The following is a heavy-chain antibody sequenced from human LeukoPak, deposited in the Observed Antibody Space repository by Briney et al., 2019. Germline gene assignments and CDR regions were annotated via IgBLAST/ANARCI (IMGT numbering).Heavy chain of an antibody. CDR2: IYPGDSDT. V-gene: IGHV5-51*01. D-gene: IGHD6-13*01. CDR1: GYSFTSYW. CDR3: ARTDSSSWYSLDY. J-gene: IGHJ4*02. Sequence: GESLKISCKGSGYSFTSYWIGWVRQMPGKGLGWMGIIYPGDSDTRYSPSFQGQVTISADKSISTAYLQWSSLKASDTAMYYSARTDSSSWYSLDYWGQGTLVTVSS.